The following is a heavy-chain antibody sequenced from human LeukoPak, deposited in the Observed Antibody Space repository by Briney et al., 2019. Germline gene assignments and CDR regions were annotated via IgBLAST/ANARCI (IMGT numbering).Heavy chain of an antibody. J-gene: IGHJ6*03. CDR2: SHYSGST. Sequence: SETLSLTCTVSGGSISSHYWSWIRQPPGKGLEWIAYSHYSGSTNYNPSLKSRVTMSVDTSKNQIFLKLSSVTAADTAVYYCAKKGAQTPSSSYYYYYMDVWGKGTTVTVSS. CDR3: AKKGAQTPSSSYYYYYMDV. CDR1: GGSISSHY. V-gene: IGHV4-59*11. D-gene: IGHD6-6*01.